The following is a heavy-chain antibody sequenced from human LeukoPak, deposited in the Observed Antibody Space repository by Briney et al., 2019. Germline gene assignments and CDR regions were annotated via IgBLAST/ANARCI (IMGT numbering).Heavy chain of an antibody. Sequence: SETVSLTCTVSGGSISSYYWSWIRQPPGKGLEWIGYIYYSGSTNYNPSLKSRVTISVDTSKNQFSLELNSVTAADTAVYYCARGGRRDGYNYNSWGQGTLVTVSS. CDR2: IYYSGST. V-gene: IGHV4-59*01. D-gene: IGHD5-24*01. CDR1: GGSISSYY. CDR3: ARGGRRDGYNYNS. J-gene: IGHJ4*02.